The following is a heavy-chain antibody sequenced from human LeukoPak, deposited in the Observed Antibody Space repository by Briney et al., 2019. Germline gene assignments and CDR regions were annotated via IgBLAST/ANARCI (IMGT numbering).Heavy chain of an antibody. CDR2: IIPIFGTA. D-gene: IGHD3-9*01. Sequence: GASVKVSCKASGGTLSSYAISWVRQAPGQGLEWMGRIIPIFGTANYAQKFQGRVTITTDESTSTAYMELSSLRSEDTAVYYCARESDYDILTGYYKRAYYFDYWGQGTLVTVSS. V-gene: IGHV1-69*05. CDR1: GGTLSSYA. CDR3: ARESDYDILTGYYKRAYYFDY. J-gene: IGHJ4*02.